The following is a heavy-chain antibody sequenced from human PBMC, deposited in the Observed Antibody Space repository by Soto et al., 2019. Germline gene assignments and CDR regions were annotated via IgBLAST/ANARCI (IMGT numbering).Heavy chain of an antibody. V-gene: IGHV3-7*01. Sequence: EVQLVESGGGLVQPGVSLRLSCAVSGFTFDRHWMSWVRQTPGKGLEGAASIKEDGSENSDVESVKGRFTISRDNAKISLFLQMNSLRVEDTAEYYCVRTGWNPPDYWGQGTQGTVSS. CDR1: GFTFDRHW. CDR3: VRTGWNPPDY. J-gene: IGHJ4*02. D-gene: IGHD1-1*01. CDR2: IKEDGSEN.